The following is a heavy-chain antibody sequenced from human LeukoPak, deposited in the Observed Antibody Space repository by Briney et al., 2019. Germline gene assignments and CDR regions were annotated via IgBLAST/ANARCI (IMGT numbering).Heavy chain of an antibody. CDR3: ARFGYSGWNLEY. Sequence: GGSLRLSCAASEFTFSIYWMTWVRQAPGKGLEWVANINQGGSVKYYVDSVKGRFTISRDDAESSLYVQMNSLRDEDTAVYYCARFGYSGWNLEYWGQGTLVTVSS. J-gene: IGHJ4*02. CDR1: EFTFSIYW. V-gene: IGHV3-7*01. CDR2: INQGGSVK. D-gene: IGHD5-12*01.